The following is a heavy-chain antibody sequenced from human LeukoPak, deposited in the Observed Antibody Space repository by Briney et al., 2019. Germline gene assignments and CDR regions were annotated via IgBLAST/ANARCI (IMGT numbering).Heavy chain of an antibody. D-gene: IGHD3-22*01. V-gene: IGHV4-30-4*01. Sequence: PSETLSLACTVSGGSISSGDYYWSWIRQPPGKGLEWIGYTYYSGSTYYNPSLKNRVSISVDTSKNQSSLNLSSVTAADTAVYYCARPYYYDSRIDPWGQGTLVTVSS. CDR1: GGSISSGDYY. J-gene: IGHJ5*02. CDR3: ARPYYYDSRIDP. CDR2: TYYSGST.